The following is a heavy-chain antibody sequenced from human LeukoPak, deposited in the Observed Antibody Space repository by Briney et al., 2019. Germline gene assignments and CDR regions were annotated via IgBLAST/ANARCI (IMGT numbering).Heavy chain of an antibody. CDR1: GVTFSSYA. CDR2: ITATTGRT. CDR3: PKKETCTWYGGWFDR. J-gene: IGHJ5*02. V-gene: IGHV3-23*01. Sequence: PGGSLRVSCAASGVTFSSYAMSWVRQAPGRGLEWVSGITATTGRTYYADSVKGRFTISRDNSKNTPYLQMNSLRAEDTGKFYCPKKETCTWYGGWFDRWGQGTLVTVSS. D-gene: IGHD3-10*01.